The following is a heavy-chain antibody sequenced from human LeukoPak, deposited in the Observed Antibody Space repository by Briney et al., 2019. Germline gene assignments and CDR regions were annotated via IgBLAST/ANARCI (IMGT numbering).Heavy chain of an antibody. CDR2: ISGSGAST. Sequence: PGGSLRLSCAASGFTFSSYAMSWVRQAPGKGLEWVSGISGSGASTYYADSVKGRFTISRDNSKNTLYLQMNSLRAEDTAVYSCAKETEYNYIYYFDYWGQGTLVTVSS. CDR1: GFTFSSYA. CDR3: AKETEYNYIYYFDY. V-gene: IGHV3-23*01. J-gene: IGHJ4*02. D-gene: IGHD5-24*01.